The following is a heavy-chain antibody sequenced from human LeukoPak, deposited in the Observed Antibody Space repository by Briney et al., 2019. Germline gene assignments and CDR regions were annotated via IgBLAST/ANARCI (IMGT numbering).Heavy chain of an antibody. CDR1: GFTFSSYS. CDR2: ISSSSSYI. V-gene: IGHV3-21*01. Sequence: GGSLRLSCAASGFTFSSYSMNWVRQAPGKGLEWVSSISSSSSYIYYADSVKGRFTISRDNAKNSLYLQMNSLRAEDTAVYYCARDRVTFGGVIASPFDYWGQGTLVTVSS. J-gene: IGHJ4*02. D-gene: IGHD3-16*02. CDR3: ARDRVTFGGVIASPFDY.